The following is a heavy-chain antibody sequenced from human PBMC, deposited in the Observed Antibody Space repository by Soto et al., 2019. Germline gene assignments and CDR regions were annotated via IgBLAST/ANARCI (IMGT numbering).Heavy chain of an antibody. CDR2: FDPEDGET. V-gene: IGHV1-24*01. CDR1: GYTLTELP. Sequence: QVQLVQSGAEVKKPGASVKVSCKVSGYTLTELPMHWVRQAPGKGLEWMGGFDPEDGETINAQKFQGRGTMPEDTSTDTAYMELSSLRSEDTAVYYCATEVLERQKGAFDIWGQGTMVTVSS. CDR3: ATEVLERQKGAFDI. D-gene: IGHD1-1*01. J-gene: IGHJ3*02.